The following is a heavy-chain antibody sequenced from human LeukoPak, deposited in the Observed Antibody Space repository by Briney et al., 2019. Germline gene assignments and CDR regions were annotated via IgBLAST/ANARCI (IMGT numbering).Heavy chain of an antibody. V-gene: IGHV4-38-2*02. J-gene: IGHJ6*03. CDR2: IYHTGST. CDR3: ARNNLHYYYMDV. CDR1: GYSISSGFY. Sequence: SETLSLTCTVSGYSISSGFYWGWIRQPPGKGLEWIGSIYHTGSTYSNPSLKSRVTISVDTSKNQFSLKLSSVTAADTAMYYCARNNLHYYYMDVWGKGTTVTVSS.